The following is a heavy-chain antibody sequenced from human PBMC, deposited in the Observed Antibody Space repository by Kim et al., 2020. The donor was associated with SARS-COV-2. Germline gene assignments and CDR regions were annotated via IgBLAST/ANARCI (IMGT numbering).Heavy chain of an antibody. V-gene: IGHV5-51*01. Sequence: TRYSPSLQGQVTSSANQSISTAYLQWSSLKASDTAMYYCARQGSGGYFDYWGQGTLVTVSS. J-gene: IGHJ4*02. CDR3: ARQGSGGYFDY. CDR2: T. D-gene: IGHD3-10*01.